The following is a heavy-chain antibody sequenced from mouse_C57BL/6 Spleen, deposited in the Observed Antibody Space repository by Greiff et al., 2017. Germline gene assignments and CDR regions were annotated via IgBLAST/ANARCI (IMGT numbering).Heavy chain of an antibody. D-gene: IGHD1-1*02. CDR1: GYTFTSYW. CDR3: ARSTVVYAMDY. J-gene: IGHJ4*01. CDR2: IDPSDSYT. V-gene: IGHV1-59*01. Sequence: VQLQQPGAELVRPGTSVKLSCKASGYTFTSYWMHWVKQRPGQGLEWIGVIDPSDSYTNYNQKFKGKATLTVDTSSSTAYMQLSSLTSEDSAVYYCARSTVVYAMDYWGQGTSVTVSS.